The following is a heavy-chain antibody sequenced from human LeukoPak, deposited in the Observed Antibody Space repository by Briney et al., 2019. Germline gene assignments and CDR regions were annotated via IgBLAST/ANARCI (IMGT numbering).Heavy chain of an antibody. J-gene: IGHJ5*02. CDR1: GGSISSGGYS. D-gene: IGHD3-10*01. V-gene: IGHV4-31*03. CDR3: ASLYYYGSGSYPRGWFDP. Sequence: SETLSLTCTVSGGSISSGGYSWSWIRQHPGKGLEWIGYIYYSGSTYYNPSLKSRVTISVDTSKNQFSLKLSSVTAADTAVYYCASLYYYGSGSYPRGWFDPWGQGTLVTVSS. CDR2: IYYSGST.